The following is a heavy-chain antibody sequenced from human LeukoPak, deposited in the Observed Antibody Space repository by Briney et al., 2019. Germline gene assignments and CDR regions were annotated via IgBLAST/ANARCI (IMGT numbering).Heavy chain of an antibody. V-gene: IGHV3-74*01. CDR1: GFTFSNYW. D-gene: IGHD3-10*01. J-gene: IGHJ6*02. CDR3: ARDYGRSRDYGMDV. CDR2: INSDGSST. Sequence: GGSLRLSCAASGFTFSNYWMHWVRQAPGKGLVWVSRINSDGSSTSYADSVKGRFTISRDNAKNTLFLQMNSLRAEDTAMYYCARDYGRSRDYGMDVWGQGTTVTVYS.